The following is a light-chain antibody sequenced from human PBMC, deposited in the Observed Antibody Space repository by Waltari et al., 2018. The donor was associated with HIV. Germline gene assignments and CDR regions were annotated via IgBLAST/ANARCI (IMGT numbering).Light chain of an antibody. J-gene: IGKJ1*01. CDR3: QQYTSSPT. Sequence: EIVLTQSPGTLSLSPGESVTLSCRAGQSVNINHLAWYQHKPCQSPRLLIYCTSDRPTGIPDRFSGSGAGTDFSLTINRLEPEDFAIDCCQQYTSSPTFGQGTKVDMK. CDR1: QSVNINH. V-gene: IGKV3-20*01. CDR2: CTS.